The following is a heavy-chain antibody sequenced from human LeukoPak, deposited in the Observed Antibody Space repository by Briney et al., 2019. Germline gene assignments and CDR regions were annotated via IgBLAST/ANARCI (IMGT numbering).Heavy chain of an antibody. CDR2: ISYDGSNT. CDR3: ARELELALFYMDV. Sequence: PGGSLRLSCAASGFTFNSYGMHWVRQAPGKGLEWLAFISYDGSNTYYADSVKGRFTISRDNAKNSLYLQMNSLRAEDTAVYYCARELELALFYMDVWGKGTTVTVSS. J-gene: IGHJ6*03. V-gene: IGHV3-30*02. CDR1: GFTFNSYG. D-gene: IGHD1-7*01.